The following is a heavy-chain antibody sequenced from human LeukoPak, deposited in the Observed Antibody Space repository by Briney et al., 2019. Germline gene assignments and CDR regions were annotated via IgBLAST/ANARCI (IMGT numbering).Heavy chain of an antibody. Sequence: ASVKVSCKASGYTFTGYYMHWVRQAPGQGLEWMGWINPNSGGTNYAQKFQGRVTMTRDTSISTAYMELSSLRSEDMAVYYCARGAVAGHAFDIWGQGTMVTVSS. D-gene: IGHD6-19*01. CDR3: ARGAVAGHAFDI. V-gene: IGHV1-2*02. J-gene: IGHJ3*02. CDR1: GYTFTGYY. CDR2: INPNSGGT.